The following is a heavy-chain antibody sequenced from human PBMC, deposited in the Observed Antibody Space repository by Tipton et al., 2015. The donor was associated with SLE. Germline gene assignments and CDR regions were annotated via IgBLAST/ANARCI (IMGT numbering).Heavy chain of an antibody. Sequence: GSLRLSCTVSGGSISSISYYWGWIRQGPGKGLEWVSYISSSGSTIHYAESVKGRFTISRDNPKNSLYLQMNSLRAEDTAVYSCATEAYSGYDWGQGTLVTVSS. CDR3: ATEAYSGYD. CDR1: GGSISSISYY. V-gene: IGHV3-11*04. J-gene: IGHJ4*02. CDR2: ISSSGSTI. D-gene: IGHD5-12*01.